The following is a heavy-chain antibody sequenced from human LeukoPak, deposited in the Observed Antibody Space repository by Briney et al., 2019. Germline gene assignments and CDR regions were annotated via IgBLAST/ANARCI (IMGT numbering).Heavy chain of an antibody. CDR1: GYTFTSYG. V-gene: IGHV1-18*01. CDR3: ARVGNVAATPPVTFDP. J-gene: IGHJ5*02. D-gene: IGHD2-15*01. CDR2: ISAYNGNT. Sequence: ASVKVSCKASGYTFTSYGISWVRQAPGQGLEWMGWISAYNGNTNYAQKLQGRVTMTTDTSTSTAYMELRSLRSDDTAVYYCARVGNVAATPPVTFDPWGQGTLVTVFS.